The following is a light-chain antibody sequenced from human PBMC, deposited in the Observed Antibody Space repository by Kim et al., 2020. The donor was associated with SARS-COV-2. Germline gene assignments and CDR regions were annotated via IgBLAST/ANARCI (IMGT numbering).Light chain of an antibody. V-gene: IGKV3-11*01. CDR1: HSVTNY. Sequence: LSPGERATLSCRASHSVTNYLAWYQQKPGQAPRLLIYDASNRATDIPARFSGSGSGTEFTLTISSLEPEDFACYYCQQRSNWPLTFGGGTKVDIK. CDR3: QQRSNWPLT. J-gene: IGKJ4*01. CDR2: DAS.